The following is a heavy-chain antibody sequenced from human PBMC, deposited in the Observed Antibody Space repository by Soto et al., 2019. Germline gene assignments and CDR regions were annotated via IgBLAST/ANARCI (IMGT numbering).Heavy chain of an antibody. CDR3: ARGYSYGYGYYYDGMAA. CDR2: INHSGST. V-gene: IGHV4-34*01. J-gene: IGHJ6*04. D-gene: IGHD5-18*01. Sequence: PSEPLALTCGVCGRSFIVYYWSWIRQPPGKGLEWIGEINHSGSTNYNPSLKSRVTISVDTSKNQFSLKLSSVTAADTAVYYGARGYSYGYGYYYDGMAARGKGT. CDR1: GRSFIVYY.